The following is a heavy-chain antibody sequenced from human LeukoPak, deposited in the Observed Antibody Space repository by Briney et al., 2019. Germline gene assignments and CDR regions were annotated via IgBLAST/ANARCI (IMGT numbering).Heavy chain of an antibody. CDR1: GFTFDDYT. CDR3: AKDAGGLASITNYFDY. Sequence: GGSLRLSCAASGFTFDDYTIHWVRQAPGKGLEWVSLISWDGTRTYYADSVKGRFTISRDSSRDSLYLQMNSLRTEDTAFYYCAKDAGGLASITNYFDYWGQGTLVTVSS. CDR2: ISWDGTRT. J-gene: IGHJ4*02. V-gene: IGHV3-43*01. D-gene: IGHD3-10*01.